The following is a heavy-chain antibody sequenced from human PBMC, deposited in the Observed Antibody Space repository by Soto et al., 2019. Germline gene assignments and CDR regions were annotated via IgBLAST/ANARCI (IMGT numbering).Heavy chain of an antibody. D-gene: IGHD6-13*01. CDR3: ARDLGGDYRIAAAGPV. V-gene: IGHV3-48*01. J-gene: IGHJ6*04. CDR2: ISSSSSTI. CDR1: GFTFSSYS. Sequence: EVQLVESGGGLVQPGGSLRLSCAASGFTFSSYSMNWVRQAPRKGLEWVSYISSSSSTIYYADSVKGRFTISRDNAKNSLYLQMNSLRAEDTAVYYCARDLGGDYRIAAAGPVWGKGTTVTVSS.